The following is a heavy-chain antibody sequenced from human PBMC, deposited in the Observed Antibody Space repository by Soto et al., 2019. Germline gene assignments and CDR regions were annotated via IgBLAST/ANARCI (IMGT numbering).Heavy chain of an antibody. V-gene: IGHV3-23*01. Sequence: GGSLRLSCAASGFTFSSYAMSWVRQAPGKGLEWVSAISGSGGSTYYADSVKGRFTISRDNSKNTLYLQMNSLRAEDTAVYYCAKDTYYDSSGYLGVWGQGTTVTVSS. J-gene: IGHJ6*02. D-gene: IGHD3-22*01. CDR2: ISGSGGST. CDR3: AKDTYYDSSGYLGV. CDR1: GFTFSSYA.